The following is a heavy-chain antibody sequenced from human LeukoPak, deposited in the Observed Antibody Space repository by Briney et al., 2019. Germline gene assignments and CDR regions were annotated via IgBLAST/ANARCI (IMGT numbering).Heavy chain of an antibody. D-gene: IGHD3-22*01. CDR2: INPNSGGT. V-gene: IGHV1-2*02. CDR3: ARDRIIYDSSGYNPRRDF. CDR1: GYTFTGYY. J-gene: IGHJ4*02. Sequence: ASVKVSCKASGYTFTGYYMHWVRQAPGQGLEWMGWINPNSGGTNYAQKFQGRVTMPRDTSISTAYMELSRLRSDDTAVYYCARDRIIYDSSGYNPRRDFWGQGTLVTVSS.